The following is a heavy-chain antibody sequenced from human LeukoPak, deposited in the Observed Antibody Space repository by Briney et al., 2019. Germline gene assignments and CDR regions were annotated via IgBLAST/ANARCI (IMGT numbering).Heavy chain of an antibody. CDR2: ISSSSTYI. D-gene: IGHD5-12*01. CDR1: GFTFSSYT. Sequence: AGGPLTLPCAASGFTFSSYTMNGARHAPGKGREGVSSISSSSTYIYYADSVKGRLTISRDNDKDSLYLQMNSLRAEDTAVYYCARSGGYDWVIGYWGQGTLVTVSS. J-gene: IGHJ4*02. CDR3: ARSGGYDWVIGY. V-gene: IGHV3-21*01.